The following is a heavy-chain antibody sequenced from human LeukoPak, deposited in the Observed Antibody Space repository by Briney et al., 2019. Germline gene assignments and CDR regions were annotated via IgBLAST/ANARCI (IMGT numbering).Heavy chain of an antibody. D-gene: IGHD4-17*01. CDR1: GFTFSSYG. V-gene: IGHV3-30*03. J-gene: IGHJ4*02. CDR2: ISYDGSNK. CDR3: ATDTVTTPFDY. Sequence: GGSLRLSCAASGFTFSSYGMHGVRQAPGKGLEWVAVISYDGSNKYYADSVKGRFTISRDNSKNTLYLQMNSLRAEDTAVYYCATDTVTTPFDYWGQGTLVTVSS.